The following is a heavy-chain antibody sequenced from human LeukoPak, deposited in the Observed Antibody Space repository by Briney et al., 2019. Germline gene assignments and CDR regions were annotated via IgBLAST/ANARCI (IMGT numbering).Heavy chain of an antibody. CDR1: GYTFTSYD. V-gene: IGHV1-8*01. J-gene: IGHJ6*03. D-gene: IGHD3-3*01. CDR3: ARTNYDFWSGYYYYYYMDV. Sequence: ASVKVSCKASGYTFTSYDINWVRQATGQGLEWMGRMNTNSGNTGYAQKFQGRVTMTRNTSISTAYMELSSLRSEDTAVYYCARTNYDFWSGYYYYYYMDVWGKGTTVTVSS. CDR2: MNTNSGNT.